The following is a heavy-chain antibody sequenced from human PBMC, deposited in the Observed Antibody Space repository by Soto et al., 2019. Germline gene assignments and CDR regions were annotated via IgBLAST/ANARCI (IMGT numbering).Heavy chain of an antibody. J-gene: IGHJ6*02. CDR1: GFTFSNAW. CDR2: IKSKTDGGTT. V-gene: IGHV3-15*01. Sequence: EVQLVESGGGLVKPGGSLRLSCAASGFTFSNAWMSWVRQAPGKGLEWVGRIKSKTDGGTTDYAAPVKGRFTISRDDSKNTLYLQMNSLKTEDTAVYYCTTDRGTGTRGYYYYYGMDVWGQGTTVTVSS. D-gene: IGHD1-7*01. CDR3: TTDRGTGTRGYYYYYGMDV.